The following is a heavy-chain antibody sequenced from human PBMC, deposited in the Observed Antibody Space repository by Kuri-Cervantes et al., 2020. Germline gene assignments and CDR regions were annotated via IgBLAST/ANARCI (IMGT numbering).Heavy chain of an antibody. CDR2: ISYDGSNK. CDR1: GFTFSSYG. D-gene: IGHD6-19*01. CDR3: AKDRGIAVAGPLEH. V-gene: IGHV3-30*18. J-gene: IGHJ4*02. Sequence: GESLKISCAASGFTFSSYGMHWVRQAPGKGLEWVAVISYDGSNKYYADSVKGRFTISRDNSKNTLYLQMNSLRAEDTAVYYCAKDRGIAVAGPLEHWGQGTLVTVSS.